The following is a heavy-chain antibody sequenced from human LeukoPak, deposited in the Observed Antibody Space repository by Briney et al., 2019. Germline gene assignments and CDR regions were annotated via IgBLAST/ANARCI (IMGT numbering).Heavy chain of an antibody. CDR2: IYHSGST. D-gene: IGHD4-23*01. J-gene: IGHJ6*03. CDR3: AREVADYGGYYYYHYMDV. V-gene: IGHV4-39*01. CDR1: GGSISSSSYY. Sequence: PSETLSLTCTVSGGSISSSSYYWGWIRQPPGKGLEWIGSIYHSGSTYYKPTLKSRVTISVDTSKNQFSLKLSSVTAADTAVYYCAREVADYGGYYYYHYMDVWGKGTTVTISS.